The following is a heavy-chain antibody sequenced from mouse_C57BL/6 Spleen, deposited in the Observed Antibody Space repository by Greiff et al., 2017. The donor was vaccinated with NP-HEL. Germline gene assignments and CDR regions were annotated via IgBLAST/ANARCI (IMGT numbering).Heavy chain of an antibody. D-gene: IGHD4-1*02. Sequence: EVKLQESGPGLVKPSQSLSLTCSVTGYSITSGYYWNWIRQFPGNNLEWMGYISYDGSNNYNPSLKNRISITRDTSKNQFFLKLNSVTTEDTATYYCASPNWDVAWFAYWGQGTLVTVSA. CDR3: ASPNWDVAWFAY. CDR1: GYSITSGYY. J-gene: IGHJ3*01. V-gene: IGHV3-6*01. CDR2: ISYDGSN.